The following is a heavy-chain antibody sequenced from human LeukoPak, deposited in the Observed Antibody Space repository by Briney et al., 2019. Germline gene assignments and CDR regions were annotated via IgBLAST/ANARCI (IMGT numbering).Heavy chain of an antibody. D-gene: IGHD4-23*01. CDR1: GFTFSSYA. CDR2: IRDSGHST. J-gene: IGHJ4*02. V-gene: IGHV3-23*01. Sequence: GGSLRLSCAASGFTFSSYAMSWVRQAPGKGLEWVSAIRDSGHSTYYADSVKGRFTISRDNSKNTLYLHMDSLRAEDTAVYYCARDYAVYGGNSNPYFDHWGQGTLVSVSS. CDR3: ARDYAVYGGNSNPYFDH.